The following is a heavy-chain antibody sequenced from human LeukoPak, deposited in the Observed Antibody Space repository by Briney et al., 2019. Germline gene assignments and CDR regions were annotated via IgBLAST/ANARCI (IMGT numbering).Heavy chain of an antibody. V-gene: IGHV5-51*01. Sequence: GESLKISCKGSGYRFTSYWIGWARQMPGKDLEWMGIIYPGDSDTRYSPSFQGQVTFTADKSINTAYLQWSSLKASDTAMYYCARVRPQDAFDIWGQGTMVTVSS. CDR2: IYPGDSDT. CDR3: ARVRPQDAFDI. CDR1: GYRFTSYW. J-gene: IGHJ3*02.